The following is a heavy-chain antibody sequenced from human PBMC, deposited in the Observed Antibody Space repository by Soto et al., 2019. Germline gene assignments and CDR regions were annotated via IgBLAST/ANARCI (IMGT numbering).Heavy chain of an antibody. D-gene: IGHD3-9*01. Sequence: QVQLVQSGAEVKKPGSSVKVSCKASGGTFSSYAISWVRQAPGQGLEWMGGIIPIFGTANYAQKFQGRVTITADEPTSIAYMELSSLRSEDTAVYYCARGEGYYDILTGYSTPYYFDYWGQGTLVTVSS. CDR2: IIPIFGTA. CDR3: ARGEGYYDILTGYSTPYYFDY. V-gene: IGHV1-69*12. CDR1: GGTFSSYA. J-gene: IGHJ4*02.